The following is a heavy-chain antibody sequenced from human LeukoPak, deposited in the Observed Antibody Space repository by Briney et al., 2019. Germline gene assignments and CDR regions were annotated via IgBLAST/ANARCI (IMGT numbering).Heavy chain of an antibody. CDR2: AFYSGRA. CDR3: AGSFGAATGSLDY. Sequence: SQTLSLTCSVSGGSISIESYYWGRIRQSPVKGLEWIGNAFYSGRAYYNPSLKSRVTISVDTSKSQFSLKVTSAIAADTAVYYCAGSFGAATGSLDYWGQRILVTVSS. D-gene: IGHD3-16*01. CDR1: GGSISIESYY. J-gene: IGHJ4*02. V-gene: IGHV4-39*01.